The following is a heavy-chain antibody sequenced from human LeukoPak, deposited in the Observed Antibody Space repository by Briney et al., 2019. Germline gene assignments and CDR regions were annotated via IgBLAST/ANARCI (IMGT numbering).Heavy chain of an antibody. V-gene: IGHV3-23*01. D-gene: IGHD6-6*01. J-gene: IGHJ4*02. CDR1: GFTFSSYD. CDR3: ARGIAARPPTLIDY. CDR2: IRPSGDNT. Sequence: GGSLRLSCAASGFTFSSYDMTWVRQAPGRGLEWVSSIRPSGDNTYYADSVKGRFTISRDNSKNTLYLQMNSLRAEDTAVYYCARGIAARPPTLIDYWGQGTLVTVSS.